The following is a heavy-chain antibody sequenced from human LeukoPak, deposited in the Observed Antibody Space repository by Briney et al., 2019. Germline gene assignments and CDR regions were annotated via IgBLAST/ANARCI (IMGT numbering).Heavy chain of an antibody. CDR2: INSDGTST. CDR3: ARGRQFFEI. V-gene: IGHV3-74*01. Sequence: PGGSLRLSCAASGFTFSSYWMHWVRQVLGEGPVWVSRINSDGTSTSYADSVKGRFTISRDNAKNTLYLQMNSLRAEDTAVYYCARGRQFFEIWGQGTLVTVSS. J-gene: IGHJ3*02. CDR1: GFTFSSYW.